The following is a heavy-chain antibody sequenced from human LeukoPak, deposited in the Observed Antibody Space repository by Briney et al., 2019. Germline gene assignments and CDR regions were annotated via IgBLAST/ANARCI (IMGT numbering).Heavy chain of an antibody. D-gene: IGHD6-19*01. CDR2: ISYDGSNK. Sequence: GRSLRLSCAASGFTFSSYGMHWVRQAPGKGLEWVAVISYDGSNKYYADSVKGRFTISRDNSKNTLYLRMNSLRAEDTAVYYCAKVSAVAGTYYFDYWGQGTLVTVSS. V-gene: IGHV3-30*18. CDR1: GFTFSSYG. CDR3: AKVSAVAGTYYFDY. J-gene: IGHJ4*02.